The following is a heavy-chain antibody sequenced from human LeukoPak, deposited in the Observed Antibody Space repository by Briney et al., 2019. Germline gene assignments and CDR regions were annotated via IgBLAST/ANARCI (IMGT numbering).Heavy chain of an antibody. V-gene: IGHV4-39*01. D-gene: IGHD3-22*01. CDR3: ARDRYYYDSSGYQRNDY. CDR2: IYYSGST. J-gene: IGHJ4*02. CDR1: GGSFSSSSYY. Sequence: NPSETLSLTCTVSGGSFSSSSYYWGWIRQPPGKGLEWIGSIYYSGSTYYNPSLKSRVTISVDTSKNQFSLKLSSVTAADTAVYYCARDRYYYDSSGYQRNDYWVQGTLVTVSS.